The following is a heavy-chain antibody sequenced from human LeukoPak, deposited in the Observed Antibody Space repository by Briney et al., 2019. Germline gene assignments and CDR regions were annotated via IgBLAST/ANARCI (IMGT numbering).Heavy chain of an antibody. Sequence: ASVKVSCKASGYTFTGYYMHWVRQAPGQGLEWMGWINPNSGGTNYAQKFQGRVTMTRDTSISTAYMELSRLRSDDTAVYYCARDGSLMVRGVIYYFDYWGQGTLVTVSS. CDR3: ARDGSLMVRGVIYYFDY. V-gene: IGHV1-2*02. CDR1: GYTFTGYY. CDR2: INPNSGGT. D-gene: IGHD3-10*01. J-gene: IGHJ4*02.